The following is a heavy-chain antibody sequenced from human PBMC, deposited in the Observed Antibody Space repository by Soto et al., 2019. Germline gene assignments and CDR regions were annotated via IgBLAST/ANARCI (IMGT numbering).Heavy chain of an antibody. CDR2: IFTSGST. CDR1: GGSITNHY. V-gene: IGHV4-4*07. Sequence: QVQLQESGPGLVKPSETLSLTCTVSGGSITNHYWTWIRQPAGKGLEWIGRIFTSGSTNYNPSLKSRLTMSVDTSKNQFSLKLNSVTAADTALYFCARQTTYFSSWFDYWGHGTLVTVSS. D-gene: IGHD1-1*01. CDR3: ARQTTYFSSWFDY. J-gene: IGHJ5*01.